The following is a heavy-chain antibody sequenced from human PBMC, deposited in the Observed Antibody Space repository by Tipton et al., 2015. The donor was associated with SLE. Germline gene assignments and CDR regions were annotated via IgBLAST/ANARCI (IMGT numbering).Heavy chain of an antibody. CDR3: AREISSSDGMDV. CDR1: GGSVSSSSYY. J-gene: IGHJ6*02. V-gene: IGHV4-39*01. D-gene: IGHD6-6*01. CDR2: IYYSGNT. Sequence: TLSLTCTVSGGSVSSSSYYWGWIRQPPGKGLEWIGIIYYSGNTFYNPSLKSRVTMSVDTAKNQYSLKLNFVTAADTAVYYCAREISSSDGMDVWGQGTTVTVSS.